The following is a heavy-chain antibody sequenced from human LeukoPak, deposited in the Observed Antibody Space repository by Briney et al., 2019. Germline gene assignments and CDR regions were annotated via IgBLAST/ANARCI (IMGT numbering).Heavy chain of an antibody. V-gene: IGHV4-59*01. CDR1: GGSISSYY. D-gene: IGHD3-16*01. J-gene: IGHJ4*02. CDR2: IYYSGST. Sequence: SGTLSLTCTVSGGSISSYYWSWIRQPPGKGLEWIGYIYYSGSTNYNPSLKSRVTISVDTSKNQFSLKLSSVTAADTAVYYCARWGLGDFANFDCWGQGTLVTVSS. CDR3: ARWGLGDFANFDC.